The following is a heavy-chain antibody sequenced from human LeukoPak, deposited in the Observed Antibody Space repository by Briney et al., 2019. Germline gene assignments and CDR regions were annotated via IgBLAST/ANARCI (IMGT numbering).Heavy chain of an antibody. V-gene: IGHV4-59*01. Sequence: SETLSLTCTVSGGSISNYYWRWIRQPPGKELEWIGYIYYSGSTNYNPSLKSRVTISVDTSKNQFPLKLGSVAAADTAVYYCARAHSYDSSGYPHDAFDIWGQGTMVTVSS. CDR3: ARAHSYDSSGYPHDAFDI. CDR2: IYYSGST. J-gene: IGHJ3*02. CDR1: GGSISNYY. D-gene: IGHD3-22*01.